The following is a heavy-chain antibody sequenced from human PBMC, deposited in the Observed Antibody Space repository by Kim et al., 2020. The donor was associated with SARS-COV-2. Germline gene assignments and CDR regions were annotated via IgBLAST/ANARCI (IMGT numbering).Heavy chain of an antibody. Sequence: GGSLRLSCAASGLTFSSFGFHWVRQAPGKGLEWVTFISFAGSDKYYADSVKGRFTISRDNSKNTLYLQLNSLRAEDTAVYYYAKEMTVPTAITRPYFYYAMDVWGQGTTVTVSS. J-gene: IGHJ6*02. D-gene: IGHD2-2*02. CDR3: AKEMTVPTAITRPYFYYAMDV. V-gene: IGHV3-30*18. CDR2: ISFAGSDK. CDR1: GLTFSSFG.